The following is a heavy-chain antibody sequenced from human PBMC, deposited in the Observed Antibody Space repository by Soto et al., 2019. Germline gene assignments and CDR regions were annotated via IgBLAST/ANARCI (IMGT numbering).Heavy chain of an antibody. CDR1: GYSFTTNW. V-gene: IGHV5-51*01. J-gene: IGHJ1*01. CDR2: IYPGDSDT. Sequence: PGESLKISCKGSGYSFTTNWIGWVRQMPGKGLEWMGVIYPGDSDTRYSPSFQGQVAISADKSINTAYLQWSSLKASDTTMYYCARHSGVAEDGTDWGQGTLVTVSS. D-gene: IGHD6-13*01. CDR3: ARHSGVAEDGTD.